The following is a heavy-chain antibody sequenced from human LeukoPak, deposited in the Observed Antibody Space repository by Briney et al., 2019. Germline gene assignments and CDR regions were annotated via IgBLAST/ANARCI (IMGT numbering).Heavy chain of an antibody. Sequence: SETLSLTCTVSGGSISSYYWSWLRQPPGKGLEWFGYIYYSGSTNYNPSLKSRVTISVDTSKNQFSLKVSSVTAADTAVYYCARGLYSSSSGGYYFDYWGQGTLVTVSS. CDR3: ARGLYSSSSGGYYFDY. V-gene: IGHV4-59*01. CDR2: IYYSGST. CDR1: GGSISSYY. D-gene: IGHD6-6*01. J-gene: IGHJ4*02.